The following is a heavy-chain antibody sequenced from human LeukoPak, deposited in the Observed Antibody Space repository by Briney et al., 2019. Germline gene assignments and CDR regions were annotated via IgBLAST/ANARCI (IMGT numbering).Heavy chain of an antibody. CDR1: GFTFSSYS. D-gene: IGHD3-3*01. Sequence: PGGSLRLSCAASGFTFSSYSMNWVRQAPGKGLEWVANIKQDGSEKYYVDSVKGRFTISRDNAKNSLYLQMNSLRAEDTAVYYCASSGFWSGCDYWGQGTLVTVSS. J-gene: IGHJ4*02. CDR2: IKQDGSEK. V-gene: IGHV3-7*01. CDR3: ASSGFWSGCDY.